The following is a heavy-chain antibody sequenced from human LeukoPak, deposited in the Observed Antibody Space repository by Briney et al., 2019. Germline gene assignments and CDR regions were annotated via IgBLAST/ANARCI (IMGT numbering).Heavy chain of an antibody. V-gene: IGHV4-59*01. D-gene: IGHD6-19*01. J-gene: IGHJ4*02. CDR2: IYYSGST. CDR3: ARWAYSSGWKFAY. CDR1: VGSISSYF. Sequence: SETLSLTCTVSVGSISSYFWSWIRQPPGKGLGWIGYIYYSGSTNYNPSLKSRVTISVDTPKSQFSLKLSSVTAADTAVYYCARWAYSSGWKFAYWGQGTLVTVSS.